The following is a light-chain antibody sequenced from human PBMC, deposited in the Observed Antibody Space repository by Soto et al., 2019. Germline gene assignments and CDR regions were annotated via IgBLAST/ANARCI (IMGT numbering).Light chain of an antibody. CDR1: SSDIGRYNY. V-gene: IGLV2-14*03. J-gene: IGLJ2*01. Sequence: QSALTQPASVSGTPGQSITVSCIGTSSDIGRYNYVSWYQQHPGRAPKLIIRDVSSRPSGVPTRFSGSKSGNSASLTISGLQVEDEAYYFCSSYASGNAQLFGGGTKLTVL. CDR2: DVS. CDR3: SSYASGNAQL.